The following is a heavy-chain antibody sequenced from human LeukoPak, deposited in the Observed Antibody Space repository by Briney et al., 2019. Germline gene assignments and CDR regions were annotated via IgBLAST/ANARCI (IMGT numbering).Heavy chain of an antibody. CDR1: GFTFSSYG. V-gene: IGHV3-33*06. D-gene: IGHD1-26*01. Sequence: SGGSLRLSCAASGFTFSSYGMHWVRQAPGKGLEWVAVIWYDGSNKYYADSVKGRFTISRDNSKNTLYLQMNSLRAEDTAVYYCAKDSGYSGSYFSGPIDYWGQGTLVTVSS. CDR2: IWYDGSNK. CDR3: AKDSGYSGSYFSGPIDY. J-gene: IGHJ4*02.